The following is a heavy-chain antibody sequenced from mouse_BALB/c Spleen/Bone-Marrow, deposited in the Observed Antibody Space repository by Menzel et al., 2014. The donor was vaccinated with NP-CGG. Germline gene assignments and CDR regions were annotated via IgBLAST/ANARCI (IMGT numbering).Heavy chain of an antibody. J-gene: IGHJ3*01. CDR2: INPSNGRA. Sequence: QVQLQQSGAELVKPGASVNLSCKASGYTFTSYWVYWVKQRPGQGLEWIGEINPSNGRANYNEKFENKATLTVDKSTSTAYMQVSSLTSEDSAVYYCARRDFRSWFAYWGQGTLVTVSA. V-gene: IGHV1S81*02. CDR1: GYTFTSYW. CDR3: ARRDFRSWFAY. D-gene: IGHD2-14*01.